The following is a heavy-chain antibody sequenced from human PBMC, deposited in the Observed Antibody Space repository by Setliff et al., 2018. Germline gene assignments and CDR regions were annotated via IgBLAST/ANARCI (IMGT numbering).Heavy chain of an antibody. V-gene: IGHV3-15*07. Sequence: GGSLRLSCAASGFTFSNAWMNWVRQAPGKGLEWVGRIKGKTDGGTTEYAASVKGRFTISRDDSKSIAYLQMNSLKTEDTAVYYCTRRGGSSPLDYWGQGTLVTVSS. J-gene: IGHJ4*02. CDR2: IKGKTDGGTT. CDR3: TRRGGSSPLDY. D-gene: IGHD6-6*01. CDR1: GFTFSNAW.